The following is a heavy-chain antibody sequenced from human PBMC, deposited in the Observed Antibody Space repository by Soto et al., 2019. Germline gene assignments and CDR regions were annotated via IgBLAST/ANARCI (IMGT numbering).Heavy chain of an antibody. CDR2: ISSSSSTI. Sequence: GGSLRLSCAASGFTFSSYSMNWVRQAPGKGLEWVSYISSSSSTIYYADSVKGRFTISRDNAKNALYLQMNSLRDEDTAVYYCARDIGNTAMEYYFDYWGQGTLVTVSS. CDR1: GFTFSSYS. D-gene: IGHD5-18*01. V-gene: IGHV3-48*02. CDR3: ARDIGNTAMEYYFDY. J-gene: IGHJ4*02.